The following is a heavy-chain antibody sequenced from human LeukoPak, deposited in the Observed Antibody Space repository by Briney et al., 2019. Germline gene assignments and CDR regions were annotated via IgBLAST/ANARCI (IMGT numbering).Heavy chain of an antibody. Sequence: GGSLRLSCAASGFTFSSYGMHWVRQAPGKGLEWVAFIQYDGNNKYYADSVKGRFTISRDNSKNTLYLQMNSLRAEDTAVYYCAKPQVPGATWPPLDYWGQGTLVTVSS. CDR3: AKPQVPGATWPPLDY. V-gene: IGHV3-30*02. CDR2: IQYDGNNK. D-gene: IGHD2-2*01. J-gene: IGHJ4*02. CDR1: GFTFSSYG.